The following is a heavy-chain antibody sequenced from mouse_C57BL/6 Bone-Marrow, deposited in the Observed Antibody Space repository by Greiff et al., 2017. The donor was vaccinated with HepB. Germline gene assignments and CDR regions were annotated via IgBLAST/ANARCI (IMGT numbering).Heavy chain of an antibody. D-gene: IGHD1-1*01. Sequence: VQVVESGAELVRPGASVTLSCKASGYTFTDYEMHWVKQTPVHGLEWIGAIDPETGGTAYNQKFKGKAILTADKSSSTAYMELRSLTSEDSAVYYCTPITTVEGPDYWGQGTTLTVSS. V-gene: IGHV1-15*01. CDR2: IDPETGGT. CDR1: GYTFTDYE. J-gene: IGHJ2*01. CDR3: TPITTVEGPDY.